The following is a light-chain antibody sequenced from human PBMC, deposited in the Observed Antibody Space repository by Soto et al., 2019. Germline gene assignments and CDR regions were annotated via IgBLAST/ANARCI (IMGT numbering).Light chain of an antibody. CDR2: LNSDGSH. CDR3: QTWGTGTVV. V-gene: IGLV4-69*01. J-gene: IGLJ2*01. CDR1: SGHISYA. Sequence: QLVLTQSPSASASPGASVKLTCNLSSGHISYAIAWHQQQPEKGHRYLMKLNSDGSHNKGDGIPDRFSGSSSGAERYLTISSLQSEDEADYYCQTWGTGTVVFGGGTQLTVL.